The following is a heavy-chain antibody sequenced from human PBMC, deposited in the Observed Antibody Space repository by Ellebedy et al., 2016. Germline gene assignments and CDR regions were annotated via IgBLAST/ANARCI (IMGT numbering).Heavy chain of an antibody. V-gene: IGHV4-59*13. CDR1: GYSISSSYC. Sequence: SETLSLXXTVSGYSISSSYCWSWTRQPPGKGLEWLGYIYYSGSTNYNPSLKSRVTISVDTSKNQFSLKLSSVTAADTAVYYCARGGAVAGKFSERWFNPWGQGTLVTVSS. J-gene: IGHJ5*02. CDR3: ARGGAVAGKFSERWFNP. CDR2: IYYSGST. D-gene: IGHD6-19*01.